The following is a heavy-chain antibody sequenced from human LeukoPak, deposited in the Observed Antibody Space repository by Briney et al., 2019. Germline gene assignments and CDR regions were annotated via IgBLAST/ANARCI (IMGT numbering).Heavy chain of an antibody. CDR1: GGSISSGGYY. D-gene: IGHD6-6*01. Sequence: SQTLSLTCTVSGGSISSGGYYWSWIRQHPGKGLEWIGYLYYSGSSYYNPSLKSRVTISVDTSKNQFSLKLSSVTAADTAVYYCARYKYSSSGGNWFDPWGQGTLVTVSS. CDR2: LYYSGSS. V-gene: IGHV4-31*03. J-gene: IGHJ5*02. CDR3: ARYKYSSSGGNWFDP.